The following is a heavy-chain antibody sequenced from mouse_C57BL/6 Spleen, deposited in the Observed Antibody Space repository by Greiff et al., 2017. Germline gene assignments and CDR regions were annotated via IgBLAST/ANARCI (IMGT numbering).Heavy chain of an antibody. CDR3: ARWLRDAMGY. Sequence: QVQLQQPGAELVKPGASVKLSCKASGYTFTSYWMHWVKQRPGQGLEWIGIIHPNSGSTNYNEKFKSKATLAVDKSSSTAYMQLSSLTSEDSAVYYCARWLRDAMGYWGQGTSVTVSS. J-gene: IGHJ4*01. CDR2: IHPNSGST. V-gene: IGHV1-64*01. CDR1: GYTFTSYW. D-gene: IGHD2-2*01.